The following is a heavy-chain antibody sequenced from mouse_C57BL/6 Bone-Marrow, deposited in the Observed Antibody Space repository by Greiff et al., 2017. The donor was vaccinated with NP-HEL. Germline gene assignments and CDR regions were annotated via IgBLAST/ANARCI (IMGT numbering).Heavy chain of an antibody. Sequence: VQLQQSGAELVKPGASVKLSCTASGFNIKDYYMHWVKQRTEQGLEWIGRIDPEDGETKYAPKFQGKAPITADTSSNTAYLQLSSLTSENTAVYDCAHYYGSSPHSYWYFDVWGTGTTVTVSS. D-gene: IGHD1-1*01. CDR1: GFNIKDYY. J-gene: IGHJ1*03. CDR2: IDPEDGET. V-gene: IGHV14-2*01. CDR3: AHYYGSSPHSYWYFDV.